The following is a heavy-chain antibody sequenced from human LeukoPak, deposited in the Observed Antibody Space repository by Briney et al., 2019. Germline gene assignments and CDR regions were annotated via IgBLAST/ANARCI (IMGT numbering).Heavy chain of an antibody. CDR1: GFTFSSFV. Sequence: QPGRSLRLSCAASGFTFSSFVIHWVRQAPGKALEWVAVISYDGSNKYYADSVKGRFTISRDNSKNTLYLQMNSLRAEDAAVYYCARSLIRSTGWYDYWGQGTLVTVSS. D-gene: IGHD6-19*01. V-gene: IGHV3-30-3*01. CDR3: ARSLIRSTGWYDY. CDR2: ISYDGSNK. J-gene: IGHJ4*02.